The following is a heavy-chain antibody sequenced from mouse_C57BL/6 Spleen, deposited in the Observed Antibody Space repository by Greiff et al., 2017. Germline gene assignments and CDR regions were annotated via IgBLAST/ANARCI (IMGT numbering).Heavy chain of an antibody. J-gene: IGHJ2*01. CDR1: GYTFTDYY. CDR3: ARGDYYYGSFDY. V-gene: IGHV1-76*01. CDR2: IYPGSGNT. D-gene: IGHD1-1*01. Sequence: QVQLQQSGAELVRPGASVKLSCKASGYTFTDYYINWVKQRPGQGLEWIASIYPGSGNTYYNEKFKGKATLTAEKSSSTAYMQLSSLTSEDSAVYFCARGDYYYGSFDYWGQGTTLTVSS.